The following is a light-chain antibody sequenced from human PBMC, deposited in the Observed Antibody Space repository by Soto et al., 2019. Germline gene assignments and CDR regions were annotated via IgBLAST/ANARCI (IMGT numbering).Light chain of an antibody. CDR3: QQSYTTPIT. Sequence: DIPMTQSPSSLSASVGDRVTILCRASQRIDTYLNWFQQKPGQAPKLLIFSASRLQSGVPSRFSGSGSGTDFPLTIRSLQPEDFATYHCQQSYTTPITFSQGTRLEIK. J-gene: IGKJ5*01. CDR1: QRIDTY. V-gene: IGKV1-39*01. CDR2: SAS.